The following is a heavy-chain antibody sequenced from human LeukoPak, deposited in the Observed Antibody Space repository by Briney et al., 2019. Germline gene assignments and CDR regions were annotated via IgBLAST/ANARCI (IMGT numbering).Heavy chain of an antibody. CDR2: IYYSGST. V-gene: IGHV4-30-4*08. CDR1: GGSISSGDYY. J-gene: IGHJ6*03. CDR3: ARGSGSYMDYMGV. D-gene: IGHD1-26*01. Sequence: PSETLSLTCTVSGGSISSGDYYWSWIRQPPGKGLEWIGYIYYSGSTYYNPSLKSRVTISVDTSKNQFSLKLSSVTAADTAVYYCARGSGSYMDYMGVWGKGTTVTVSS.